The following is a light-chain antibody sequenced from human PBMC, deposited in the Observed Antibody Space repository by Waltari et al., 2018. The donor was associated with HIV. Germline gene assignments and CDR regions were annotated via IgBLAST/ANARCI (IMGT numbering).Light chain of an antibody. J-gene: IGKJ2*01. Sequence: EIVLTQSPGTLSLSPVERATLSCRASQSVSSSYLAWYQQKPGQAPRLLIYGASSRATGIPDRFSGSGSGTDFTLTISRLEPEDFAVYYCHQYGSSYTFGQGTKLEIK. CDR3: HQYGSSYT. CDR1: QSVSSSY. V-gene: IGKV3-20*01. CDR2: GAS.